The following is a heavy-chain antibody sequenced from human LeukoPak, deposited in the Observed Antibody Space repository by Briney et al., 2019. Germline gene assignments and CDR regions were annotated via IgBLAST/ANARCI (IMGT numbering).Heavy chain of an antibody. V-gene: IGHV1-18*01. D-gene: IGHD5-18*01. CDR2: ISAYNGNT. CDR1: GYTFTSYG. CDR3: ARQAAMVEFVYYYYGMDV. J-gene: IGHJ6*02. Sequence: ASVKVSCKASGYTFTSYGISWVRQAPGQGLEWMGWISAYNGNTNYAQKLQGRVTMTTDTSTSTAYMELRSLRSDDPAVYYCARQAAMVEFVYYYYGMDVWGQGTTVTVSS.